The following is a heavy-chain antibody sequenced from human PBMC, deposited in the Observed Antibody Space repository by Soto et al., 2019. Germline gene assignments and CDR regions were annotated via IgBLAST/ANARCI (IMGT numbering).Heavy chain of an antibody. V-gene: IGHV3-15*07. D-gene: IGHD3-10*01. Sequence: GGSLRLSCAASGFTFSNAWMNWVRQAPGKGLEWVGRIKSKTDGGTTDYAAPVKGRFTISRSDSKNTLDLKMNSLKTEDTAVYYCTTASVYYYGSGSYSSRRWYYYGMDVWGQGTTVTVSS. CDR2: IKSKTDGGTT. CDR1: GFTFSNAW. CDR3: TTASVYYYGSGSYSSRRWYYYGMDV. J-gene: IGHJ6*02.